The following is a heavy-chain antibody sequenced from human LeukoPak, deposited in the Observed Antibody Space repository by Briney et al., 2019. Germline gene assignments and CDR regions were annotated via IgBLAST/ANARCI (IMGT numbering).Heavy chain of an antibody. D-gene: IGHD2-15*01. CDR3: AKAVVVVAATPIDY. V-gene: IGHV3-23*01. CDR2: ISGSGAST. J-gene: IGHJ4*02. CDR1: GFTFSNYA. Sequence: GGSLRLSCGASGFTFSNYATSWVRQAPGKGLEWVSAISGSGASTYYADSVKGRFTISRDNSKNTLYLQMNSLRAEDTALYYCAKAVVVVAATPIDYWGQGTLVTVSS.